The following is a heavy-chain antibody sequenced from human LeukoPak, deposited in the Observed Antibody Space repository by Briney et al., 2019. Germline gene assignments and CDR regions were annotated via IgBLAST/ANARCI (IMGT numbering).Heavy chain of an antibody. CDR3: ARGIGGSSWYYYLDY. J-gene: IGHJ4*02. D-gene: IGHD6-13*01. Sequence: SVKVSCKASGGTFSSYAISWVRQAPGQGLEWMGRIIPIFGTANYAQKFQGRVTITTDESTSTAYMELSSLRSEDTAVYYCARGIGGSSWYYYLDYWGQGTLVTVSS. CDR1: GGTFSSYA. CDR2: IIPIFGTA. V-gene: IGHV1-69*05.